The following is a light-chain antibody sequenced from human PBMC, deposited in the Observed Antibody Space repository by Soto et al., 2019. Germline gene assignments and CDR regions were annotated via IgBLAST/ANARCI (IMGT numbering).Light chain of an antibody. V-gene: IGKV1-5*03. Sequence: DIQMTQSPSTLSGSVGDRVTITCRASQTISSWLAWYQQKPGKAPKLLIYKASTLKGGVPSRFSGSGSGTEFTLTISSLQPDDFATYYCQHYNRLITFGQGTRLEIK. CDR3: QHYNRLIT. CDR2: KAS. CDR1: QTISSW. J-gene: IGKJ5*01.